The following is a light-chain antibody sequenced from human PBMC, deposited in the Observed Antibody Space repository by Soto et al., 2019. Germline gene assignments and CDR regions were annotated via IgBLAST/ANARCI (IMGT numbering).Light chain of an antibody. CDR2: EVT. CDR3: SSYASSRSYV. V-gene: IGLV2-14*01. J-gene: IGLJ1*01. Sequence: QSALTQPASVSGSPGQSITISCTGTSSDVGGYNHVSWYQKHPGKAPKLIIYEVTSRPSGVSYRFSGSKSGNSASLTISGLQAEDEADYYCSSYASSRSYVFGGGTKVTVL. CDR1: SSDVGGYNH.